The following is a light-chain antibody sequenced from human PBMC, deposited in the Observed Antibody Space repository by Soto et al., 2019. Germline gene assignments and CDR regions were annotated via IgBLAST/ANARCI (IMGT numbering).Light chain of an antibody. V-gene: IGKV3-20*01. CDR1: QGITNR. Sequence: TQSPSSVSASVGDRVTITCRASQGITNRLAWYQQKPGQAPRLLIYRVSSRATGIPDRFSGSGSGTDFTLTISRLEPEDFAVYYCQQYGSSVTFGQGTRLEIK. CDR3: QQYGSSVT. J-gene: IGKJ5*01. CDR2: RVS.